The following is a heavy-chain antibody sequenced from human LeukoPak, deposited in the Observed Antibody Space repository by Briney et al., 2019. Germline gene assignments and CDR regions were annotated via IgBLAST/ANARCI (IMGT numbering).Heavy chain of an antibody. CDR1: GYTLTKYW. CDR2: IYPSDSDT. V-gene: IGHV5-51*01. Sequence: GESLKISCKGSGYTLTKYWIGWVRQMPGKGLEWMGIIYPSDSDTTYSPSFQGQVTISADKSISTAYLQWSSLKASDTAMYYCARLYDGSGYFDYWGQGTLVTVSS. D-gene: IGHD3-22*01. CDR3: ARLYDGSGYFDY. J-gene: IGHJ4*02.